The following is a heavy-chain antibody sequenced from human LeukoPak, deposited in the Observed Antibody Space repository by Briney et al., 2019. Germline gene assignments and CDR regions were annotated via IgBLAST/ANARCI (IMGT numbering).Heavy chain of an antibody. CDR3: ARDAAFGGSWLDY. Sequence: AGGSLRLSCAASGFTFSSYAMSWVRQPPGKGLEWVSAISGSGGSTYYADSVKGRFTISRDNAKNTLYLQMNSLRADDTAVYYCARDAAFGGSWLDYWGQGTLVTVSS. CDR2: ISGSGGST. J-gene: IGHJ4*02. CDR1: GFTFSSYA. V-gene: IGHV3-23*01. D-gene: IGHD3-10*01.